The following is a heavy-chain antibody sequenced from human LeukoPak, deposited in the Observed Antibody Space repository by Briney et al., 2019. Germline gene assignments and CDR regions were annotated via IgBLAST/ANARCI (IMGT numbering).Heavy chain of an antibody. Sequence: GRSLRLSCAASGLTFSIYNMNSARHAPGRGLEWVSSIRSGSTYIYYADSVKSRFTTSRDNAKNSLFLQMNSLRAEDTAVYYCARVQYGQGYYYYYMDVWGKGTTVTVSS. CDR1: GLTFSIYN. CDR2: IRSGSTYI. V-gene: IGHV3-21*01. CDR3: ARVQYGQGYYYYYMDV. D-gene: IGHD2/OR15-2a*01. J-gene: IGHJ6*03.